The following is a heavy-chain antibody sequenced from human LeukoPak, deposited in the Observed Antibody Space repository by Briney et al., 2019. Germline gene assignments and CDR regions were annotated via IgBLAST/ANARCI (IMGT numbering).Heavy chain of an antibody. D-gene: IGHD6-13*01. CDR1: GGSISSGSYY. CDR3: ARVSSSWYQDWYFDL. CDR2: IYTSGST. J-gene: IGHJ2*01. V-gene: IGHV4-61*02. Sequence: NPSETLSLTCTVSGGSISSGSYYWSWIRQPAGKGLEYIGRIYTSGSTNYNPSLKSRVTISVDTSKNQFSLKLSSVTAADTAVYYCARVSSSWYQDWYFDLWGRGTLVTVSS.